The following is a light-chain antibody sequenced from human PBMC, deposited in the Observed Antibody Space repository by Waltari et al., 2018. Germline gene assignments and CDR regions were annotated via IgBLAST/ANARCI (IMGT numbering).Light chain of an antibody. CDR2: DVS. J-gene: IGLJ3*02. CDR1: SSDVGGYNY. V-gene: IGLV2-14*01. CDR3: SSYTSSNTWV. Sequence: QSALTQPASVSGSPGQAITISCTGTSSDVGGYNYVSWYQQHPGKAPTLMIYDVSSRPSGVSNRFSGSKSSNTAYLTISELQAEDEADYYCSSYTSSNTWVFGGGTKLTVL.